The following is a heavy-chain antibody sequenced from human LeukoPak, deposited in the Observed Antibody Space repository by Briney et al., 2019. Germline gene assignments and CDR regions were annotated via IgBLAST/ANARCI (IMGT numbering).Heavy chain of an antibody. J-gene: IGHJ4*02. CDR3: AKDYDYGDYATDY. Sequence: GGSLRLSCAASGFTFSSYGMHWVRQSPGKGLEWVAFIPYGGGNKYYADSVKGRFTISRDNSKNTVYLQMNSLRVEDTAVYYCAKDYDYGDYATDYWGQGTLVTVSS. CDR1: GFTFSSYG. CDR2: IPYGGGNK. V-gene: IGHV3-30*02. D-gene: IGHD4-17*01.